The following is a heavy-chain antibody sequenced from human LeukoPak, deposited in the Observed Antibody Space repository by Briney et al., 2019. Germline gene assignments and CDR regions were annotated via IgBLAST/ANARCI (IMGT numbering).Heavy chain of an antibody. CDR2: AHHTGRT. J-gene: IGHJ4*01. D-gene: IGHD3-10*01. CDR1: GGSISDSFEHY. V-gene: IGHV4-4*02. Sequence: PSETLSLTCVVSGGSISDSFEHYWSWVRQPPGKGFAWIAEAHHTGRTIYSPSFARRVTISADTSKNQVSLKLTSVTAADTAVYFCARGSDYTWGGWGQGTLVTVSS. CDR3: ARGSDYTWGG.